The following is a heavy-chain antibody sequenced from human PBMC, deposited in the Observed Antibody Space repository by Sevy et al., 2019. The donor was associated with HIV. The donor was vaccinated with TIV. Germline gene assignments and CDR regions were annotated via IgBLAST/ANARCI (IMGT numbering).Heavy chain of an antibody. CDR3: ARRYFYDSRGSTVFDY. CDR2: IYYSGST. CDR1: GVSISSFY. J-gene: IGHJ4*02. Sequence: SETLSLTCTVSGVSISSFYWSWIRQPPGKGLEWIGNIYYSGSTNYNPSLKCRVTISVDTSKNQFSLKLSSVTAADTAVYYCARRYFYDSRGSTVFDYWGQGTLVTVSS. D-gene: IGHD3-22*01. V-gene: IGHV4-59*13.